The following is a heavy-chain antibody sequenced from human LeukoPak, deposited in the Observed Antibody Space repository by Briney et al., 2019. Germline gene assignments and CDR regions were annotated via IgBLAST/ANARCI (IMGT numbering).Heavy chain of an antibody. Sequence: SETLSLTCAVYGGSFSGYYWSWIRQPPGKGLEWIGEINHSGSTNYNPSLKSRVTISVDTSKNQFSLKLSSVTPEDTAVYNCARISYAAAGPWGQGTLVTVSS. J-gene: IGHJ5*02. D-gene: IGHD6-13*01. V-gene: IGHV4-34*01. CDR3: ARISYAAAGP. CDR2: INHSGST. CDR1: GGSFSGYY.